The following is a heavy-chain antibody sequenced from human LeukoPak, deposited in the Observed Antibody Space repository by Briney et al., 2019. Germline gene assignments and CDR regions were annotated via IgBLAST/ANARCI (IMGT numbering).Heavy chain of an antibody. Sequence: SETLSLTCGVSGGSFSNTNWWSWVRQPPGQGLEWIGEISLSGLTNYNPALKSRVTVSLDKSKNHLSLNLTSVTAADTAVYYCSRENGAFSPFGYWGQGTLVTVPS. CDR1: GGSFSNTNW. J-gene: IGHJ4*02. V-gene: IGHV4-4*02. CDR2: ISLSGLT. D-gene: IGHD2-8*01. CDR3: SRENGAFSPFGY.